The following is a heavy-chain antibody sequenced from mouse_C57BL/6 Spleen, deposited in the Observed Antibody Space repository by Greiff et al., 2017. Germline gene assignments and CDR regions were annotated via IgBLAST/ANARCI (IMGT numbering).Heavy chain of an antibody. CDR1: GYAFSSYW. Sequence: QVQLQQSGAELVKPGASVKISCKASGYAFSSYWLNWVKQRPGKGLEWIGQFYPGDGDTNYHGKFKGKATLTADKSSSTAYMQLSSLTSEDSAVYFCARDTTVVDYYAMDYWGQGTSVTVSS. CDR2: FYPGDGDT. CDR3: ARDTTVVDYYAMDY. V-gene: IGHV1-80*01. D-gene: IGHD1-1*01. J-gene: IGHJ4*01.